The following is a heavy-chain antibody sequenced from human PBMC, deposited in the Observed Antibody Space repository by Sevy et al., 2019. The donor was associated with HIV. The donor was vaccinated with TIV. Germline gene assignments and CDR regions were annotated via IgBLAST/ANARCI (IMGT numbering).Heavy chain of an antibody. CDR1: GYTLTQLS. V-gene: IGHV1-24*01. D-gene: IGHD3-22*01. CDR3: ATTKDYYDSSGSPFDY. J-gene: IGHJ4*02. Sequence: ASVKVSCKVSGYTLTQLSMHWVRQAPGRGLEWMGSFDPEDGETLYAQNFQGRVTMTEDTSTDTAYMALISLRSEDTAIYYCATTKDYYDSSGSPFDYWGQGTLVTVSS. CDR2: FDPEDGET.